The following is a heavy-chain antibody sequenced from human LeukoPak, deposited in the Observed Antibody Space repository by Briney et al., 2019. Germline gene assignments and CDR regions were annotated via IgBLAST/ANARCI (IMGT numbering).Heavy chain of an antibody. Sequence: ASVKVSCKASGDSFKSYVINWVRQAPGQGLEWMGGILPIFGSAIYAQHFRGRLTITAAESTNTAYMELHRLRSDDTALYYCARAEDQGRYFDWLPGFDPWGQGTLVTVSS. J-gene: IGHJ5*02. CDR3: ARAEDQGRYFDWLPGFDP. D-gene: IGHD3-9*01. V-gene: IGHV1-69*13. CDR2: ILPIFGSA. CDR1: GDSFKSYV.